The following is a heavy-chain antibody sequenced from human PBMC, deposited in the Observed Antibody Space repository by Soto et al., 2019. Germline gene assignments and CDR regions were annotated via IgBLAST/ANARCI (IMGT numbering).Heavy chain of an antibody. J-gene: IGHJ3*01. CDR3: AKDPNGDYVEAFDF. CDR1: GFTFSTYA. Sequence: EVQLLESGGGLVQPGGSLRISCAASGFTFSTYALTWVRQPPGKGLEWVAAITGSGAPANYADSVKGRFTISRDNSKNALYLQMSSLTAEDTAVYFCAKDPNGDYVEAFDFWGRGTLVTVSS. CDR2: ITGSGAPA. V-gene: IGHV3-23*01. D-gene: IGHD2-8*01.